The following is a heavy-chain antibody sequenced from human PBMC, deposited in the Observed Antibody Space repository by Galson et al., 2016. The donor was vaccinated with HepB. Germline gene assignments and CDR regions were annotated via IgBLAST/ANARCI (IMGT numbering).Heavy chain of an antibody. J-gene: IGHJ4*02. V-gene: IGHV3-15*01. CDR2: IKSEGRGGTT. Sequence: SLRLSCAASGFSSTNAWMSWVRQGPGRGLEWVGLIKSEGRGGTTDYAAPVKGGFTISRDDSKNTLYLQMNSLKIEDTAVYYCTDLGSYEVLDSWGQGTLVTVSS. CDR1: GFSSTNAW. D-gene: IGHD6-19*01. CDR3: TDLGSYEVLDS.